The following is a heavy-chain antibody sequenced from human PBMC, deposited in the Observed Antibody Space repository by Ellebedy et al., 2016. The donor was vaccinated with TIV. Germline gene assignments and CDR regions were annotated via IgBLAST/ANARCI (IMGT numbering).Heavy chain of an antibody. V-gene: IGHV1-69*13. J-gene: IGHJ4*02. CDR3: ARDRGYSRSWPPPSDYFDY. CDR1: GGTFSSYA. D-gene: IGHD6-13*01. Sequence: AASVKVSCKASGGTFSSYAISWVRQAPGQGLEWMGGIIPIFGTANYAQKFQGRVTITADESTSTAYMELSRLRSDDTAVYYCARDRGYSRSWPPPSDYFDYWGQGTLVTVSS. CDR2: IIPIFGTA.